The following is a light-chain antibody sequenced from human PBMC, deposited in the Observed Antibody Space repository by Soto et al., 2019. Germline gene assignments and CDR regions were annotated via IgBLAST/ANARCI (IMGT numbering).Light chain of an antibody. Sequence: QLVLTQSPSASASLGASVKLTCTLSSGHSSYAIAWHQQQPEKGPRYLMKLNSDGSHSKGDGIPDRFSGSSSGAERYLTISGLQSEDEAEYYCQAWDSGTVVFGGGTQLTVL. CDR1: SGHSSYA. V-gene: IGLV4-69*01. J-gene: IGLJ2*01. CDR2: LNSDGSH. CDR3: QAWDSGTVV.